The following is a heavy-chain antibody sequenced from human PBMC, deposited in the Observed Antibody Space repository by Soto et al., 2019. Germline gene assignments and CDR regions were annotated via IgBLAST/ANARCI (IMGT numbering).Heavy chain of an antibody. J-gene: IGHJ4*02. CDR1: GGSVSGASYY. Sequence: PSETLSLTCTVSGGSVSGASYYWSWIRQPPGKGLEWIGNINHSVATNYNPSLKTRVTISVDTSKKQFSLKLRSVTSADTAVYYCAGGLDIDASGSPDLNDYWGQGTMVTV. D-gene: IGHD3-10*01. CDR2: INHSVAT. V-gene: IGHV4-61*01. CDR3: AGGLDIDASGSPDLNDY.